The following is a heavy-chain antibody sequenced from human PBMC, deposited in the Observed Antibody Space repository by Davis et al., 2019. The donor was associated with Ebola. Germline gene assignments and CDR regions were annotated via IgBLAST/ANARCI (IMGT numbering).Heavy chain of an antibody. D-gene: IGHD3-22*01. CDR3: ARRNYYYENF. J-gene: IGHJ4*02. CDR1: GGSVSSGGYY. V-gene: IGHV4-61*08. Sequence: SETLSLTCTVSGGSVSSGGYYWNWIRHLPGKGLEWIGYVHYSGSGNYSPSLKSRVTMSVDTSKNQFSLELSSVTAADTAIYYCARRNYYYENFWGQGILVTVSS. CDR2: VHYSGSG.